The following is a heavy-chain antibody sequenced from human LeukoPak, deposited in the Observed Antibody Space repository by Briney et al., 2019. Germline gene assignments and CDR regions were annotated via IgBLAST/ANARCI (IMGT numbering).Heavy chain of an antibody. CDR2: IYYSGTT. Sequence: SETLSLTCTVSGGSISNYYWSWLRQPPGKGLEWIGNIYYSGTTNYNPSLKSRVTMSVDTSKNQFSLKLSSVTAADTAVYYCARVGCSGGSCYPDYWGQGTLVTVSS. V-gene: IGHV4-59*08. D-gene: IGHD2-15*01. CDR3: ARVGCSGGSCYPDY. J-gene: IGHJ4*02. CDR1: GGSISNYY.